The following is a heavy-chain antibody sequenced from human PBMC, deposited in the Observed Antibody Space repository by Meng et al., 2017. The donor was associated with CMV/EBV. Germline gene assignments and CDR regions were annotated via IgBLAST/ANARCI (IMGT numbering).Heavy chain of an antibody. J-gene: IGHJ4*02. Sequence: SGPTLKPTETLTLTCTVSGFSLSNARMGVSWIRQPPGKALEWLAHIFSNDEKSYSTSLKSRLTISKDTSKSQVVLTMTNMDPVDTATYYCARTVQLLGYSGYDRQFDYWGQGTLVTVSS. D-gene: IGHD5-12*01. CDR3: ARTVQLLGYSGYDRQFDY. CDR1: GFSLSNARMG. V-gene: IGHV2-26*01. CDR2: IFSNDEK.